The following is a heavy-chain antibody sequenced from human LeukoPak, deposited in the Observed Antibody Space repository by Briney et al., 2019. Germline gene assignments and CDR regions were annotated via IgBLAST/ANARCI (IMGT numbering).Heavy chain of an antibody. CDR3: AKDQLDILTGSYYFDY. V-gene: IGHV3-23*01. Sequence: PGGSLRLSCAAPGFTFSSYAMSWVRQAPGKGLEWVSAISGSGGSTYYADSVKGRFTISRDNSKNTLYLQMNSLRAEDTAVYYCAKDQLDILTGSYYFDYWGQGTLVTVSS. J-gene: IGHJ4*02. D-gene: IGHD3-9*01. CDR2: ISGSGGST. CDR1: GFTFSSYA.